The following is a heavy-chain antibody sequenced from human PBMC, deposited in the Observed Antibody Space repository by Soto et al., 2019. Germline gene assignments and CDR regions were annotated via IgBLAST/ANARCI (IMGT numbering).Heavy chain of an antibody. V-gene: IGHV1-8*01. J-gene: IGHJ5*02. CDR2: MYPNNGQT. CDR1: GDTFSNFD. CDR3: ATMIRGLLHWLEP. D-gene: IGHD2-21*01. Sequence: QVQLVQSGAEVKRPGASVKVSCKASGDTFSNFDFNWVRQATGQGPEWMGWMYPNNGQTAYARTFQGRVTMTRNRSTSTAYMELSSLTSEDTGVYYCATMIRGLLHWLEPWGQGTLVTVSS.